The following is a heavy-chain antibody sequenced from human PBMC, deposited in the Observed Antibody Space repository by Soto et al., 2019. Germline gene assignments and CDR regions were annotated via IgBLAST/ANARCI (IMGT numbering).Heavy chain of an antibody. D-gene: IGHD4-17*01. CDR2: MNPNSGNT. J-gene: IGHJ6*03. Sequence: FTRYDINRVIQATGQGLEWMGWMNPNSGNTGYAQKFQGRLTISKDTSKSQVVLNMTNMDPVDTATYYCARIYGDYYYYYYMDVWGKGTTVTVSS. CDR3: ARIYGDYYYYYYMDV. V-gene: IGHV1-8*01. CDR1: FTRYD.